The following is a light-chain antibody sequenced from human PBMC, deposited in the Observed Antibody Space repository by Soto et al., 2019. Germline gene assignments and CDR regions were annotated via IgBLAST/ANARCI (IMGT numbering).Light chain of an antibody. V-gene: IGKV3-20*01. Sequence: EIVLTHSPATLSLSPLEIATLSFRAIQSVSSYLAWYQQKPGQAPRLLIYDASSRATGIPDRFSGSGSGTDFTLTISRLEPEDFAVYYCQQYDTSPRTFGQGTNVDIK. CDR3: QQYDTSPRT. CDR2: DAS. CDR1: QSVSSY. J-gene: IGKJ1*01.